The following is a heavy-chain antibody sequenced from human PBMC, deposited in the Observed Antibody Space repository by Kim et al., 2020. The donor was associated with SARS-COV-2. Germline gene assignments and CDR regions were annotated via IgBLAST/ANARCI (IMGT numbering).Heavy chain of an antibody. CDR2: ISYDGSNK. CDR3: ASNRNYYGSGSYDFDP. D-gene: IGHD3-10*01. CDR1: GFTFSSYA. Sequence: GGSLRLSCAASGFTFSSYAMHWVRQAPGKGLEWVAVISYDGSNKYYADSVKGRFTISRDNSKNTLYLQMNSLRAEDTAVYYCASNRNYYGSGSYDFDPWGQGTLVTVSS. J-gene: IGHJ5*02. V-gene: IGHV3-30*04.